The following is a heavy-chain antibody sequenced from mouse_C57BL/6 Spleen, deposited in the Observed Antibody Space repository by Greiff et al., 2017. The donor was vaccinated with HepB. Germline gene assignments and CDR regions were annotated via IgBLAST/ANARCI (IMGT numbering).Heavy chain of an antibody. D-gene: IGHD1-1*01. CDR3: ARGGVYYYGSSYNY. CDR1: GYTFTSYW. CDR2: IYPSDSET. J-gene: IGHJ2*01. Sequence: QVQLQQPGAELVRPGSSVKLSCKASGYTFTSYWMDWVKQRPGQGLEWIGNIYPSDSETHYNQKFKDKATLTVDKSSSTAYMQLSSLTSEDSAVYYCARGGVYYYGSSYNYWGQGTTLTVSS. V-gene: IGHV1-61*01.